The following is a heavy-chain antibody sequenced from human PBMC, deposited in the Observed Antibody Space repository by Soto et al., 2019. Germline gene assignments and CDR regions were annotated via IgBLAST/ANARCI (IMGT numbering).Heavy chain of an antibody. CDR3: ARRDLMVSPDDY. CDR2: IDPSDSYT. D-gene: IGHD3-10*01. Sequence: EVQLVQSGAEVKKPGESLRISCKGSGYSFTSYWISWVRQMPGKGLEWMGRIDPSDSYTNYSPSFQGHVTISADKSISNAFLQWSSLKASDTAMYYCARRDLMVSPDDYWGQGTLVTVSS. CDR1: GYSFTSYW. J-gene: IGHJ4*02. V-gene: IGHV5-10-1*03.